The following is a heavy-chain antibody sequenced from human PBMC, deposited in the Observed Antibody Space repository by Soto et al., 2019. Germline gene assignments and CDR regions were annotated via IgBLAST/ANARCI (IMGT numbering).Heavy chain of an antibody. CDR2: IYYSGST. D-gene: IGHD6-25*01. V-gene: IGHV4-59*01. J-gene: IGHJ5*02. CDR1: GGSISSYY. Sequence: QVQLQESGPGLVKPSETLSLTCTVSGGSISSYYWSWIRQPPGKGLEWIGYIYYSGSTNYNPSLXHPXXXHNTHATPSLXXSXPXXPLNLRSLTAPDTAVSYCARERSGSGSNAAHCFDPWGQGTLVTVSS. CDR3: ARERSGSGSNAAHCFDP.